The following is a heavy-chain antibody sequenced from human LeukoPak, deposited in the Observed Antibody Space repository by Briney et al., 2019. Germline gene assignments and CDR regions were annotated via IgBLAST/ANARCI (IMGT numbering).Heavy chain of an antibody. CDR2: INSFGSTI. CDR3: ARDLWYSGSRAPPRAFDI. Sequence: GSLRLSCAASGFTFSSFEMNWVRQAPGKGLEWVSYINSFGSTIYYADSVKGRSTVSRDNAKNSLCLQMNSLRAEDTAVYYCARDLWYSGSRAPPRAFDIWGQGTMVTVSS. CDR1: GFTFSSFE. V-gene: IGHV3-48*03. D-gene: IGHD1-26*01. J-gene: IGHJ3*02.